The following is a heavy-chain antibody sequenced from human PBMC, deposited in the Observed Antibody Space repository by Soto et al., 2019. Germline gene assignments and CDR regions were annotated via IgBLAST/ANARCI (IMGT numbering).Heavy chain of an antibody. J-gene: IGHJ6*03. Sequence: QVQLVQSGAEVKKPGASVKVSCKASGYTFTSYDINWVRQATGQGLEWMGWMNPNSGNTGYAQKFQGRVTMTRNTSISTAYMELSSLRSEDTAVYYCARDPSQRGCSYGYPTYYYYYYMDVWGKGTTVTVSS. V-gene: IGHV1-8*01. D-gene: IGHD5-18*01. CDR1: GYTFTSYD. CDR2: MNPNSGNT. CDR3: ARDPSQRGCSYGYPTYYYYYYMDV.